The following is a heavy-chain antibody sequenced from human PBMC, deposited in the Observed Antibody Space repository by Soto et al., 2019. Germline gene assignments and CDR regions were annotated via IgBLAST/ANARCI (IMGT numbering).Heavy chain of an antibody. CDR3: ARLRTGYPDY. D-gene: IGHD3-9*01. J-gene: IGHJ4*02. CDR1: GGSISSYY. Sequence: PSETLSLTCTVSGGSISSYYWSWIRQPPGKGLEWIGYIYYSGSTNYNPSLKSRVTISVDTSKNQFSLKLSSVTAADTAVYYCARLRTGYPDYWGQGTLVTVSS. CDR2: IYYSGST. V-gene: IGHV4-59*08.